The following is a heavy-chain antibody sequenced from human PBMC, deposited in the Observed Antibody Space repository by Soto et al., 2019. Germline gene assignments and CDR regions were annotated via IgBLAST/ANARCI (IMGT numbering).Heavy chain of an antibody. CDR2: ISSSGSTL. CDR1: GFTFSDYY. J-gene: IGHJ6*02. V-gene: IGHV3-11*01. D-gene: IGHD2-15*01. CDR3: AREDELPRGYYGIDV. Sequence: GGSLRPACASPGFTFSDYYMSWIPQAPGKGLEWVSYISSSGSTLYYADPVKGRFTISRDNANNTLYLQMNSLRAEYTAVYYFAREDELPRGYYGIDVWGQGTTVTVSS.